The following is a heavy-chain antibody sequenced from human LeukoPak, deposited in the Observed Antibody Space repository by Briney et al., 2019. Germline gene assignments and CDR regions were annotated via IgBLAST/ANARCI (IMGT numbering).Heavy chain of an antibody. V-gene: IGHV4-39*01. J-gene: IGHJ3*02. D-gene: IGHD3-3*01. CDR2: IYYSGST. CDR1: GGSISSSSYY. CDR3: ARGKYVLEWLSDAFDI. Sequence: PSETLSLTCTVSGGSISSSSYYWGWIRQPPGKGLEWIGSIYYSGSTYYNPSLKSRVTISVDTSKNQFSLKLSSVTAADTAVYYCARGKYVLEWLSDAFDIWGQGTMVTVSS.